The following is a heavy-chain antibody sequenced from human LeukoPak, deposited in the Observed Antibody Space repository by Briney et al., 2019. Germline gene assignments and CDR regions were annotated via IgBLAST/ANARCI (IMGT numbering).Heavy chain of an antibody. J-gene: IGHJ4*02. CDR3: SAEPQDYYDGSGYSDY. CDR2: IYTSGST. V-gene: IGHV4-61*02. Sequence: SQTLSLTCTVSGGSISSGSYYWSWIRQPAGKGLEWIGRIYTSGSTNYNPSLKSRVTISVDTSKNQFSLKLSSVTAADTAVYYCSAEPQDYYDGSGYSDYWGQGTLVTVSS. D-gene: IGHD3-22*01. CDR1: GGSISSGSYY.